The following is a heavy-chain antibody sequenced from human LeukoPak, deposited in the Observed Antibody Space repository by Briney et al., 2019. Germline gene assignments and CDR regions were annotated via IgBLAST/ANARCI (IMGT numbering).Heavy chain of an antibody. CDR2: IDPSDSYT. D-gene: IGHD2-15*01. J-gene: IGHJ4*02. CDR1: GYSFTSYW. Sequence: GESLEFSCKASGYSFTSYWISWVRQMPGKGLEWMGRIDPSDSYTNYSPSFQGHVTISVDKSISTAYLQWSSLKASDTAMYYCARRLQRHFDYWGQGTLVTVSS. CDR3: ARRLQRHFDY. V-gene: IGHV5-10-1*01.